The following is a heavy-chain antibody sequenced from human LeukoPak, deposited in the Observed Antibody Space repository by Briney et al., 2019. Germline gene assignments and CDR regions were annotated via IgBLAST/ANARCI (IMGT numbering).Heavy chain of an antibody. CDR3: AKDDYYDSSGRGDY. J-gene: IGHJ4*02. CDR2: ISSSSSYI. D-gene: IGHD3-22*01. Sequence: GGSLRLSCAASGFTFSSYSMNWVRQAPGKGLEWVSSISSSSSYIYYADSVNVRFTISRDNAKNSLYLQMNSLRAEDTAVYYCAKDDYYDSSGRGDYWGQGTLVTVSS. CDR1: GFTFSSYS. V-gene: IGHV3-21*04.